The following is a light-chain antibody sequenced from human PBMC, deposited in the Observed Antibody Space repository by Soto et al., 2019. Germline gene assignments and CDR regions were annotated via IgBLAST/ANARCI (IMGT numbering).Light chain of an antibody. CDR3: SSYTTSSNYV. CDR1: ISDVGSYDL. Sequence: QSALTQPASVSGSPGRSITISCIGTISDVGSYDLVSWYQQHPGKAPRLLIYEGSKRPSGVSNRFFGSKSGNTASLAISGLQAEDEADYYCSSYTTSSNYVFGTGTKVNVL. CDR2: EGS. V-gene: IGLV2-14*02. J-gene: IGLJ1*01.